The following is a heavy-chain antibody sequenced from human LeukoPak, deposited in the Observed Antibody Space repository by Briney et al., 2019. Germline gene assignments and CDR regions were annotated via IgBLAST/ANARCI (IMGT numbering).Heavy chain of an antibody. CDR2: IYYSGTT. CDR3: ARFTFGNRDY. D-gene: IGHD1/OR15-1a*01. Sequence: SETLSLTCTVFGGSISGGTYYWTWIRQHPGKGLEWIGSIYYSGTTYYNPSLKSRVTISVDTSKNQFSLKLSSVTAADTAVYYCARFTFGNRDYWGQGTLVIVSS. CDR1: GGSISGGTYY. V-gene: IGHV4-31*03. J-gene: IGHJ4*02.